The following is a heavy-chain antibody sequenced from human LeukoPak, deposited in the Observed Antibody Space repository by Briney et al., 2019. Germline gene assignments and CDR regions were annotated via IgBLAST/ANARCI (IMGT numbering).Heavy chain of an antibody. CDR3: ARVPYYDFWSGYSAYCFDY. D-gene: IGHD3-3*01. J-gene: IGHJ4*02. Sequence: SETLSLTCAVYGGSFSGYYWSWIRQPPGKGLEWIGEINHSGSTNYNPSLKSRVTISVDTSKNQFSLKLSSVTAAGTAVYYCARVPYYDFWSGYSAYCFDYWGQGTLVTVSS. V-gene: IGHV4-34*01. CDR1: GGSFSGYY. CDR2: INHSGST.